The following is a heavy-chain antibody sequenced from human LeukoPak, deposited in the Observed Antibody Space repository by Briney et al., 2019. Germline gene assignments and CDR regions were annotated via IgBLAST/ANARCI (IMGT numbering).Heavy chain of an antibody. Sequence: GGSLRLSCAASGFTFSSYGMHWVRQAPGKGLEWVAVISYDGSNKYYADSVKGRFTISRDNSKNTLYLQMNSLRAEDTAVYYCAKDQNYYDSSGPGYWGQGTLVTVSS. V-gene: IGHV3-30*18. D-gene: IGHD3-22*01. CDR3: AKDQNYYDSSGPGY. CDR2: ISYDGSNK. CDR1: GFTFSSYG. J-gene: IGHJ4*02.